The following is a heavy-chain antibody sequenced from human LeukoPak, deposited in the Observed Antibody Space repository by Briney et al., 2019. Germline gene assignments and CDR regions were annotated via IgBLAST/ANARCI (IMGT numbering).Heavy chain of an antibody. Sequence: GGSLRLSCAASGFTFTSNAMSWVRQAPGKGLEWVSAISGSGGSTYYADSVKGRFTISRDNPKNTLYLQMNSLRAEDTAVYYCAKEGRPNSGGGFYDYWGQGTRVTVSS. CDR1: GFTFTSNA. J-gene: IGHJ4*02. V-gene: IGHV3-23*01. D-gene: IGHD5-12*01. CDR2: ISGSGGST. CDR3: AKEGRPNSGGGFYDY.